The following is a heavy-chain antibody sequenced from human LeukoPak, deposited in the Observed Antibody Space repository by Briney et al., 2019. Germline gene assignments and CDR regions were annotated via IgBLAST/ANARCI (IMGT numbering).Heavy chain of an antibody. Sequence: SETLSLTCTVSGGSISSSHYYWGWIRQPPGKGLEWIGSIYYSGSTYYNPSLKSRVTISVDTSKNQFSLKLSSVTAADTAVYYCARFPAYIAPFDYWGQGTLVTVSS. D-gene: IGHD3-16*01. CDR2: IYYSGST. V-gene: IGHV4-39*07. J-gene: IGHJ4*02. CDR1: GGSISSSHYY. CDR3: ARFPAYIAPFDY.